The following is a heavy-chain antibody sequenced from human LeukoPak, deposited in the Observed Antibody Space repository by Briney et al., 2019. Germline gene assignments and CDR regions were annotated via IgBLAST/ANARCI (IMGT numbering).Heavy chain of an antibody. CDR3: ARDGRYYDILTYYFDY. Sequence: SETLSLTCTVSGGSISSSSYYWGWIRQPPGKGLGWIGSIYYSGSTYYNPSLKSRVTISVDTSKNQFSLKLSSVTAADTAVYYCARDGRYYDILTYYFDYWGQGTLVTVSS. J-gene: IGHJ4*02. CDR1: GGSISSSSYY. CDR2: IYYSGST. V-gene: IGHV4-39*07. D-gene: IGHD3-9*01.